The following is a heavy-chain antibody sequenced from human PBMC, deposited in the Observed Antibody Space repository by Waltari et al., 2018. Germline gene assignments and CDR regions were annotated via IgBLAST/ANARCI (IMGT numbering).Heavy chain of an antibody. CDR1: GGSIRSRSSS. CDR3: ARDDSSGWYHY. CDR2: IYYSGST. V-gene: IGHV4-39*02. J-gene: IGHJ4*02. D-gene: IGHD6-19*01. Sequence: QLQLQESGPGLVKPSETLYLTCTGSGGSIRSRSSSLGWSRQPPGKGLEWIWSIYYSGSTYYNPSLKSRVTISVDTSKNQFSLKLSSVTAADTAVYYCARDDSSGWYHYWGQGTLVTVSS.